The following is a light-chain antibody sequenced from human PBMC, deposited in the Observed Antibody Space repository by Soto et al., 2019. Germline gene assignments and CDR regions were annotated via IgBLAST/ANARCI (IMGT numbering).Light chain of an antibody. J-gene: IGLJ2*01. Sequence: QSALTQPASVSGSPGQSITISCTGTSSDVGGYNYVSWYQQHPGEAPKLMIYDVSNRPSGVSNRFSGSKSGNTASLTISGLQAEDEADYYCSSYTSSSTVVVFGGGTQLTVL. CDR1: SSDVGGYNY. CDR3: SSYTSSSTVVV. V-gene: IGLV2-14*01. CDR2: DVS.